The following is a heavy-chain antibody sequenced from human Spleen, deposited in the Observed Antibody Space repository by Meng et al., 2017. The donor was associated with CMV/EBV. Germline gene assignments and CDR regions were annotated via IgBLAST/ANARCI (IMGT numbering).Heavy chain of an antibody. CDR3: ASVAYSTLDY. CDR1: GGSFSGYY. J-gene: IGHJ4*02. CDR2: INHSGST. V-gene: IGHV4-34*01. Sequence: QVKLQQWGAGLFRPWEPLSPTCAVYGGSFSGYYWSWIRQPPGKGLEXIGEINHSGSTNYNPSLKSRVTISVDTSKNQFSLKLSSVTAADTAVYYCASVAYSTLDYWGQGTLVTVSS. D-gene: IGHD3-16*01.